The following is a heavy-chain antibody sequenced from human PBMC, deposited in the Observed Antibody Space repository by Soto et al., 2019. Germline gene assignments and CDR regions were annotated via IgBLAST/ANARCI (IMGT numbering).Heavy chain of an antibody. CDR1: GYTLSSYG. CDR2: ISAYNGNT. J-gene: IGHJ3*02. V-gene: IGHV1-18*01. CDR3: ARDQNYYDSSGSITPRGAFDI. Sequence: ASVNVSCKSSGYTLSSYGISWVRQAPGQGLECMGGISAYNGNTNYAQKLQGRVTMTTDTSTSTAYMELRSLRSDDTAVYYCARDQNYYDSSGSITPRGAFDIWGQGTMVTVSS. D-gene: IGHD3-22*01.